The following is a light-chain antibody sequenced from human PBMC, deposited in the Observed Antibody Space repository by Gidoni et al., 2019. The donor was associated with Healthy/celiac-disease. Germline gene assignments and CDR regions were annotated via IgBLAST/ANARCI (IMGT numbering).Light chain of an antibody. Sequence: EIVITQSPATLSVSPGERATLSCRASQSVSSNLAWYQQKPGQAPRLLIYGSSTRATGLPARFSGSGSGTEFPLTISSLQSEDFAVYYCQQYHNWPLTFGGGTKVEIK. V-gene: IGKV3D-15*01. CDR2: GSS. J-gene: IGKJ4*01. CDR1: QSVSSN. CDR3: QQYHNWPLT.